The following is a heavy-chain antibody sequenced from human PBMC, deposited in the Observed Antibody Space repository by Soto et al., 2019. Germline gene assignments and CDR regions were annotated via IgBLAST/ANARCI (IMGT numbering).Heavy chain of an antibody. CDR3: AMSAGYGGAFDV. J-gene: IGHJ3*01. D-gene: IGHD5-12*01. CDR1: GFTFSIYA. Sequence: EKQLVESGGALAQPGGSLRLSCVGSGFTFSIYALTWVRQAPGKGLEWVSLITNNGDTTFFGDSVKGRFSISRDNSKNALYLQLENLRAEDTALYYGAMSAGYGGAFDVWGQGTMVAVSS. V-gene: IGHV3-23*04. CDR2: ITNNGDTT.